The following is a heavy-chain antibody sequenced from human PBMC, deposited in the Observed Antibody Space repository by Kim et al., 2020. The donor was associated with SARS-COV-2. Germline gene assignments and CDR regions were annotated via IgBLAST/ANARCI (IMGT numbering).Heavy chain of an antibody. J-gene: IGHJ4*01. CDR2: IRNKTKSDTT. CDR1: GFTFSDHY. CDR3: GTFHLG. V-gene: IGHV3-72*01. Sequence: GGSLRLSCAASGFTFSDHYMHWVRQAPGKGLEWVGLIRNKTKSDTTDYAASVRVRFTISRADSKNSLYLQMSSLKSEDTAVYYCGTFHLGWGHGTLVTVS.